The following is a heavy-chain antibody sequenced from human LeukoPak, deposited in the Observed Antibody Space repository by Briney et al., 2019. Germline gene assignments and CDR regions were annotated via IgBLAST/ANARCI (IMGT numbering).Heavy chain of an antibody. J-gene: IGHJ4*02. CDR3: VRSQTTVTTTDDY. V-gene: IGHV3-21*01. Sequence: GGSLRLSCAASGFTFSAYSLNWVRQAPGRGLEWVSSISSGSSYIYYADSVKGRFTISRDNAKNSLYLQMNSLRAEDTAVCYCVRSQTTVTTTDDYWGQGTLVTVSS. CDR1: GFTFSAYS. D-gene: IGHD4-17*01. CDR2: ISSGSSYI.